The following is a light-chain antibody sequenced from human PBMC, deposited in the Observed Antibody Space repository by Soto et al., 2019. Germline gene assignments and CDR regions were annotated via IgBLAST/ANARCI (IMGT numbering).Light chain of an antibody. Sequence: DIQMTQSPSSLSASVGDRVTITCQASRDIGKYLNWFQEKPGKAPKLLIYDASNLQTGVPSRFRGSGSGTDFTFTISSLQPEDFATYYCQRYDSLPPTFGQGKRLEIK. CDR3: QRYDSLPPT. CDR1: RDIGKY. V-gene: IGKV1-33*01. CDR2: DAS. J-gene: IGKJ5*01.